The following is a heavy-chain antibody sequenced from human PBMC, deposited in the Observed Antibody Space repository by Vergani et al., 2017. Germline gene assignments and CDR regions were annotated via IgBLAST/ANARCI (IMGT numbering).Heavy chain of an antibody. D-gene: IGHD4-23*01. CDR2: IYYSGST. V-gene: IGHV4-59*01. CDR3: ARAGPSYGGNSAAFDY. J-gene: IGHJ4*02. CDR1: GGSISSYY. Sequence: QVQLQESGPGLVKPSETLSLTCTVSGGSISSYYWSWIRQPPGKGQEWIGYIYYSGSTNYNPSLKSRVTISVDTSKNQFSLKLSSVTAADTAVYYCARAGPSYGGNSAAFDYWGQGTLVTVSS.